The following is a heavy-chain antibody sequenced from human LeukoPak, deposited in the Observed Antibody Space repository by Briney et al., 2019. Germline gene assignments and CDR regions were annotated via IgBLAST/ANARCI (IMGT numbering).Heavy chain of an antibody. CDR1: GGSFSGYY. V-gene: IGHV4-34*01. CDR2: INHSGST. J-gene: IGHJ4*02. CDR3: ARDTRYCSSTSCSNPFDY. Sequence: PSETLSLTCAVYGGSFSGYYWSWIRQPPGKGLEWIGEINHSGSTNYNPSLKSRVTISVDTSKNQFSLKLSSVTAADTAVYYCARDTRYCSSTSCSNPFDYWGQGTLVTVSS. D-gene: IGHD2-2*01.